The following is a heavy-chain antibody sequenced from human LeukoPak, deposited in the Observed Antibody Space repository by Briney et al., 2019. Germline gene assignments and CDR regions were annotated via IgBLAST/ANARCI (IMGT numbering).Heavy chain of an antibody. D-gene: IGHD2-15*01. Sequence: GGSLRLSCAASGFTFSSYGMHWVRQAPGKGLEWVAVISYDVTNKYYRDSVKGRFTISRDNSKNTLYLQMNSLRADDTAVYYCARYCSGGCYSGVDYWGQGTLVTVPS. CDR1: GFTFSSYG. J-gene: IGHJ4*02. CDR3: ARYCSGGCYSGVDY. CDR2: ISYDVTNK. V-gene: IGHV3-30*03.